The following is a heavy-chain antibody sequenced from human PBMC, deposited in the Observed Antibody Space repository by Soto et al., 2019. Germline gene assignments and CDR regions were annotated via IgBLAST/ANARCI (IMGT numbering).Heavy chain of an antibody. D-gene: IGHD3-22*01. CDR3: ARSLVGGGYYDSSGQTVYYYYGMDV. Sequence: VASVKVSCKASGYTFTIYYIHWVRQAPGQGLEWMGIINPSCGRASYAQKFQGRVTITADTSTSTAYMELSSLRSEDTAVYYCARSLVGGGYYDSSGQTVYYYYGMDVWGQGTTVTVSS. CDR2: INPSCGRA. J-gene: IGHJ6*02. CDR1: GYTFTIYY. V-gene: IGHV1-46*01.